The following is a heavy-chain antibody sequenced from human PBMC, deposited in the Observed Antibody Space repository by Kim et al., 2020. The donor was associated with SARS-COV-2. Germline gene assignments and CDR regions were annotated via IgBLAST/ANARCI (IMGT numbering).Heavy chain of an antibody. J-gene: IGHJ6*03. Sequence: GGSLRLSCAASGFTFSSYGMHWVRQAPGKGLEWVAVIWYDGSNKYYADSVKGRFTISRDNSKNTLYLQMNSLRAEDTAVYYCARDPYGDYGEDYYYMDVWGKGTTVTVSS. V-gene: IGHV3-33*01. CDR2: IWYDGSNK. CDR3: ARDPYGDYGEDYYYMDV. D-gene: IGHD4-17*01. CDR1: GFTFSSYG.